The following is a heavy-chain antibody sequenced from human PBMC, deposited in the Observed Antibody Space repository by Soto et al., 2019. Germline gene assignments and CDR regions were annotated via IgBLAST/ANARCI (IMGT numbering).Heavy chain of an antibody. J-gene: IGHJ4*02. Sequence: ASVKVSCKASGYTFTSYGISWVRQAPGQGLEWMGWISAYNGNTNYAQKLQGRVTMTTDTSTSTAYMELRSLRSDDTAVYYCAREMDQETTVTFDYWGQGTLVTVSS. CDR3: AREMDQETTVTFDY. V-gene: IGHV1-18*01. CDR1: GYTFTSYG. CDR2: ISAYNGNT. D-gene: IGHD4-17*01.